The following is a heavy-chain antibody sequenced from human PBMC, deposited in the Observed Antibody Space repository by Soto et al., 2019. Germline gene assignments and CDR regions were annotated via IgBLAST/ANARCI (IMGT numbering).Heavy chain of an antibody. J-gene: IGHJ3*02. Sequence: GGSLRLSCAASGFTFSDYYMTWIRQAPGKGLEWVSCISSSGSGIYYPDSMKGRFTISRDNAKNSLYLQMSSLRAEDTAVYYCARAYSDACDIWGQGTMVTVS. CDR2: ISSSGSGI. V-gene: IGHV3-11*01. CDR1: GFTFSDYY. D-gene: IGHD2-15*01. CDR3: ARAYSDACDI.